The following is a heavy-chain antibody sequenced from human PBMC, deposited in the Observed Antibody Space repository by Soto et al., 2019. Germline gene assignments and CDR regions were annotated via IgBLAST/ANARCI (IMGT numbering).Heavy chain of an antibody. V-gene: IGHV5-51*01. CDR3: ARHYYDSSGFNWFDP. J-gene: IGHJ5*02. Sequence: ETLSLTCTVSGGSISSYYWSWIRQPPGKGLEWMGIIYPGDSDTRYSPSFQGQVTISADKSISTAYLQWSSLKASDTAMYYCARHYYDSSGFNWFDPWGQGTLVTVSS. CDR2: IYPGDSDT. D-gene: IGHD3-22*01. CDR1: GGSISSYY.